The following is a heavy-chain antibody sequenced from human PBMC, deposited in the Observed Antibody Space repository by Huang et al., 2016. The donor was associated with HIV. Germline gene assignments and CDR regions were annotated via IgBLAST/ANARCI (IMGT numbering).Heavy chain of an antibody. CDR1: GFDFSKYS. V-gene: IGHV3-48*01. J-gene: IGHJ4*02. CDR3: ARTEMEYYYGSSGYYPDY. Sequence: EVQLVESGGALVQPGGSLKLSCVGSGFDFSKYSMNWVRKVPGKGREWVSYISGTSSNIYYADSVKGRFTISRDNAKNSVFLQMRSLRAEDTALYYCARTEMEYYYGSSGYYPDYWGQGTQVTVSS. CDR2: ISGTSSNI. D-gene: IGHD3-22*01.